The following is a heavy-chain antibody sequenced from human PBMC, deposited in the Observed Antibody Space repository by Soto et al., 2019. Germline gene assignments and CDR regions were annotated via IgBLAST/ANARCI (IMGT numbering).Heavy chain of an antibody. Sequence: GGSLRLSCAVSGITFSDYSINWVRQAPGKGLEWVSGISGGSGTTYYADSVKGRFTISRDNSKNTVYLQMNSLRAEDTAVYYCARDVVVRFYYYGMDVWGQGTTVTVSS. J-gene: IGHJ6*02. CDR2: ISGGSGTT. CDR1: GITFSDYS. V-gene: IGHV3-23*01. D-gene: IGHD2-15*01. CDR3: ARDVVVRFYYYGMDV.